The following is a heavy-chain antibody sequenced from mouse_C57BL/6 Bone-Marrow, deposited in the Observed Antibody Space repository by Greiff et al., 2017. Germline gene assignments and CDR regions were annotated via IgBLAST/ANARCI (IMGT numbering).Heavy chain of an antibody. CDR3: ARQSPFDY. Sequence: VQLQQSGGGLVQPGESLKLSCESNEYEFPSHDMSWVRKTPEKRLELVAAINSDGGSTYYPDTMERRFIISRDNTKKTRYLQKSSVRSEDTAVYYCARQSPFDYWGQGTTLTVSS. V-gene: IGHV5-2*01. J-gene: IGHJ2*01. CDR1: EYEFPSHD. CDR2: INSDGGST.